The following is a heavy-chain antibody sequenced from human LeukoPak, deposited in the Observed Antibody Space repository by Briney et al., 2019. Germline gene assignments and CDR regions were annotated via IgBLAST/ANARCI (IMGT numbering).Heavy chain of an antibody. CDR3: ARDLLEWFDYYYYYYMDV. J-gene: IGHJ6*03. CDR2: IYTSGST. Sequence: SETLSLTCAVSGGSISSYYWSWIRQPAGKGLEWIGRIYTSGSTNYNPSLKSRVTMSVDTSKNQFSLKLSSVTAADTAVYYRARDLLEWFDYYYYYYMDVWGKGTTVTVSS. V-gene: IGHV4-4*07. CDR1: GGSISSYY. D-gene: IGHD3-3*01.